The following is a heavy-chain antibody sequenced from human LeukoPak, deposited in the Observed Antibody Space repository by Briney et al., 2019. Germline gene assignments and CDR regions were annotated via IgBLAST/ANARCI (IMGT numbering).Heavy chain of an antibody. Sequence: SETLYLTCTVSDDSINNNYWSWIRQPPGKELECIGYIHYSGSTNYNPSLKSRVTISIDTSKNQFSLKLNSVTAADTAVYYCARRGLNRQNFDYWGQGTLVTVSS. D-gene: IGHD3-16*01. J-gene: IGHJ4*02. CDR1: DDSINNNY. CDR3: ARRGLNRQNFDY. V-gene: IGHV4-59*08. CDR2: IHYSGST.